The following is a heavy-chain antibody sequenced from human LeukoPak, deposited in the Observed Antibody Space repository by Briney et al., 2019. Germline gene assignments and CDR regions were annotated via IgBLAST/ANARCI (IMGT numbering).Heavy chain of an antibody. D-gene: IGHD3-22*01. Sequence: GGSLRLSCAASGFSFNDYVMTWVRQAPGKGLEWVSVIYSGGSTYYADSVKGRFTISRDNSKNTLYLQMNSLRAEDTAVYYCARLYDSSGYYDYWGQGTLVTVSS. V-gene: IGHV3-66*01. J-gene: IGHJ4*02. CDR1: GFSFNDYV. CDR2: IYSGGST. CDR3: ARLYDSSGYYDY.